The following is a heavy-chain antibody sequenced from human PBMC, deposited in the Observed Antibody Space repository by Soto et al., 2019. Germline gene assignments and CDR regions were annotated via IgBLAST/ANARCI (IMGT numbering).Heavy chain of an antibody. CDR1: GYTFTGYG. J-gene: IGHJ3*02. V-gene: IGHV1-69*04. Sequence: SVKVSCKASGYTFTGYGISWVRQAPGQGLEWMGRIIPILGIANYAQKFQGRVTITADKSTSTAYMELSSLRSEDTAVYYCARDMSGYRSGWYGLAFDIWGQGTMVTVSS. CDR3: ARDMSGYRSGWYGLAFDI. D-gene: IGHD6-19*01. CDR2: IIPILGIA.